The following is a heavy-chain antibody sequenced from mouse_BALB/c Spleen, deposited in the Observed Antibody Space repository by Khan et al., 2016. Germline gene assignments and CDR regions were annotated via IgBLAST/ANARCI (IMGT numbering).Heavy chain of an antibody. J-gene: IGHJ4*01. V-gene: IGHV5-17*02. CDR2: ISSGSSTI. Sequence: EVELVESGGGLVQPGGSRKLSCAASGFTFSSFGMHWVRQAPEKGLEWVAYISSGSSTIYSADTVKGRFTISRDNPKHTLFLQMTSRRSEDSDMYYCARKGARNSHAMDYWGQGTSVTVSS. CDR1: GFTFSSFG. CDR3: ARKGARNSHAMDY.